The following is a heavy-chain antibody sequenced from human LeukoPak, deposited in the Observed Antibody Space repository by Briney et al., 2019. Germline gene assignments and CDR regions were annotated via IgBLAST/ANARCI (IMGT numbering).Heavy chain of an antibody. CDR2: ISGYNGNT. J-gene: IGHJ4*02. Sequence: ASVKVSCKASGYTFTSYGISWVRQAPGQGLERMGWISGYNGNTNYAQKLQGRVTMTTDTSTSTAYMELRSLTSDDTAVYYCAKDDSSGYLPAGGHYFDYWGQGTLATVSS. V-gene: IGHV1-18*01. CDR1: GYTFTSYG. D-gene: IGHD3-22*01. CDR3: AKDDSSGYLPAGGHYFDY.